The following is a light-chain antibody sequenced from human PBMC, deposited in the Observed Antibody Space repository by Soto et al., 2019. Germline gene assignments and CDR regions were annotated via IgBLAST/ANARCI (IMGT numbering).Light chain of an antibody. V-gene: IGKV3-20*01. CDR3: QEYGSSRK. Sequence: EIVLTQSPGTLSLSPGESATLSCRASQSVSSSNYLAWYQQKPGQAPRLLIYGASSRATGIPDRFSGSGSGTDFILTISRLEPEDSAIYNCQEYGSSRKFGQGTKVDIK. CDR1: QSVSSSNY. J-gene: IGKJ1*01. CDR2: GAS.